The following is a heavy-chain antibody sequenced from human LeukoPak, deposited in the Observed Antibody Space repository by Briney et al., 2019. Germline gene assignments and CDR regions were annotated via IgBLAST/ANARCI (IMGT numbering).Heavy chain of an antibody. CDR1: GGSISPYY. CDR2: INHSGST. Sequence: SETLSLTCTVSGGSISPYYWSWVRQPPGSGLEWIGEINHSGSTNYNPSLKSRVTVSIDTSKNQFSLKLRSLTAADTAIYFCAKHGLGRGVYITRQYNYYMDVWGTGTAVTVSS. D-gene: IGHD3-10*01. J-gene: IGHJ6*04. V-gene: IGHV4-34*01. CDR3: AKHGLGRGVYITRQYNYYMDV.